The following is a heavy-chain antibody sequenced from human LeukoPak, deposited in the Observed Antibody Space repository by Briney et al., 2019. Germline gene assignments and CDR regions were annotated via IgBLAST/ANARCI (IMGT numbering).Heavy chain of an antibody. D-gene: IGHD6-6*01. CDR2: ISSRGGST. V-gene: IGHV3-23*01. CDR3: AKSSCPRFED. CDR1: GFTFTSYS. J-gene: IGHJ4*02. Sequence: GRSLRLSCAASGFTFTSYSMTWVRQAPGKGLEWVSIISSRGGSTYYAESVKGRFTISRDSSKNTVYLQMNSLRPDDTAVYYCAKSSCPRFEDWGQGTLVTVSS.